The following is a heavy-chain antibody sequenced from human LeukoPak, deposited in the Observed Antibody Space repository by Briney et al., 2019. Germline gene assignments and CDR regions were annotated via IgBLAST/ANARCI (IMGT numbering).Heavy chain of an antibody. CDR3: ARGEVVPAAYPNWFDP. D-gene: IGHD2-2*01. CDR1: GGSISSGGYS. CDR2: IYHSGST. V-gene: IGHV4-30-2*01. Sequence: PSETLSLTCAVSGGSISSGGYSWSWLRQPPGKGLEWIGYIYHSGSTYYNPSLKSRVTISVDRSKNQFSLNLSSVTAADTAVYYSARGEVVPAAYPNWFDPWGQGTLVTVSS. J-gene: IGHJ5*02.